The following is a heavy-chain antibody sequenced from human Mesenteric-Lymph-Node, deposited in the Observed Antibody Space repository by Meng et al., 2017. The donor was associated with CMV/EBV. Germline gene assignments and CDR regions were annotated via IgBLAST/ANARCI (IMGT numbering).Heavy chain of an antibody. CDR2: IYYSGST. J-gene: IGHJ5*02. D-gene: IGHD2-8*01. CDR1: GGSISSSSYY. V-gene: IGHV4-39*07. Sequence: SETLSLTCTVSGGSISSSSYYWGWIRQPPGKGLEWIGSIYYSGSTYYNPSLKSRVTISVDTSKNQFSLKLSSVTAADTAVYYCAREQGVCTNGVCQNWFDPWGQGTLVTVSS. CDR3: AREQGVCTNGVCQNWFDP.